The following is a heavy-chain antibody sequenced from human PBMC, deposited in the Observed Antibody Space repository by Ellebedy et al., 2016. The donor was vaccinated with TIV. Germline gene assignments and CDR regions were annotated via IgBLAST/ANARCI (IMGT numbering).Heavy chain of an antibody. CDR2: ISAYNGNT. CDR1: GYTFTSYG. J-gene: IGHJ5*02. D-gene: IGHD2-2*01. Sequence: ASVKVSCXASGYTFTSYGISWVRQAPGQGLEWMGWISAYNGNTNYAQKLQGRVTMTTDTSTSTAYMELRSLRSDDTAVYYCAREGGVVVQNWFDPWGQGTLVTVSS. V-gene: IGHV1-18*01. CDR3: AREGGVVVQNWFDP.